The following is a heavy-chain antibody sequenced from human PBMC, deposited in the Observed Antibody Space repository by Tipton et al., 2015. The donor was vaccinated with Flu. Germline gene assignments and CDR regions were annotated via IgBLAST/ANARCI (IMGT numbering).Heavy chain of an antibody. D-gene: IGHD2-15*01. CDR1: GFTVSSTY. CDR3: ARYSLREYYYYAMDV. J-gene: IGHJ6*02. CDR2: IYSGGST. Sequence: SLRLPCAASGFTVSSTYMSWVRQAPGKGLAWVSVIYSGGSTYYAASVRGRFTISRDNSKNTLYLQVTSLRAEDTAVYYCARYSLREYYYYAMDVWGQGAPVTVSS. V-gene: IGHV3-53*01.